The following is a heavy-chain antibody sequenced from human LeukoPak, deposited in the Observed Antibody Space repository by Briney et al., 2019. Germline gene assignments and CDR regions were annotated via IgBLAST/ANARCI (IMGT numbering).Heavy chain of an antibody. CDR3: ARDLTNYYDSSGYAH. D-gene: IGHD3-22*01. CDR1: GGTFSSYA. V-gene: IGHV1-69*13. J-gene: IGHJ4*02. CDR2: IIPIFGTA. Sequence: SVKVSCKASGGTFSSYAISWVRQAPGQGLEWMGGIIPIFGTANYAQKFQGRVTITADESTSTAYMELSSLSSEDTAVYYCARDLTNYYDSSGYAHWGQGTLVTVSS.